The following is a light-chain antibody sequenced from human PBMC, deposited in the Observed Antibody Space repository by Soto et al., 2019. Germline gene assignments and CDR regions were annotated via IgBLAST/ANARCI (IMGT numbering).Light chain of an antibody. CDR3: QQYNNWPPWT. J-gene: IGKJ1*01. CDR1: QSVSNN. Sequence: EIVMTQSPATLSVSPGERATLSCRASQSVSNNLAWYQQKPGQAPRLLIFGASTRATGIPARFSGSGSGTEFTLTISSLQSEDFAVYYCQQYNNWPPWTFGQGTKVEIK. CDR2: GAS. V-gene: IGKV3-15*01.